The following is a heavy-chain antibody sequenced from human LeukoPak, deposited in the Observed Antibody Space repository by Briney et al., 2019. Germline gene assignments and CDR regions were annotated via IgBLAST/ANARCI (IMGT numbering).Heavy chain of an antibody. D-gene: IGHD1-26*01. Sequence: PGGSLRLSCAASGFTFNDYGMSWVRQAPGKGLEWVSGINWNGGSTGYADSVKGRFTISRDNAKNSLYLQMNSLRAEDTAVYYCARVQWELRGVGSYFEYWGQGALVTVSS. CDR2: INWNGGST. CDR3: ARVQWELRGVGSYFEY. V-gene: IGHV3-20*04. J-gene: IGHJ4*02. CDR1: GFTFNDYG.